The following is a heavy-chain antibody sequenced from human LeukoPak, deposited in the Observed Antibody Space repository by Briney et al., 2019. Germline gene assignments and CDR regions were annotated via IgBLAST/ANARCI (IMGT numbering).Heavy chain of an antibody. CDR2: INPNSGGT. Sequence: ASVKVSCKASGYTFTGYYMHWVRQAPGQGLEWMGWINPNSGGTNYAQKFQGRVTMTRDTSISTAYMELSRLRPDDTAVYYCARDSYYSGYSSGWWGYYFDYWGQGTLVTVSS. J-gene: IGHJ4*02. CDR1: GYTFTGYY. V-gene: IGHV1-2*02. CDR3: ARDSYYSGYSSGWWGYYFDY. D-gene: IGHD6-19*01.